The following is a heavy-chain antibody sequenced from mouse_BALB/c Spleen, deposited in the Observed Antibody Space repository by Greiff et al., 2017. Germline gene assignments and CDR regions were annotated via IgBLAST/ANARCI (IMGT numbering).Heavy chain of an antibody. Sequence: QVQLKESGPELVKPGASVRISCKASGYTFTSYYIHWVKQRPGQGLEWIGWIYPGNVNTKYNEKFKGKATLTADKSSSTAYMQLSSLTSEDSAVYFCARNPIGYAYAMDYWGQGTSVTVSS. V-gene: IGHV1S56*01. CDR3: ARNPIGYAYAMDY. CDR1: GYTFTSYY. J-gene: IGHJ4*01. D-gene: IGHD2-2*01. CDR2: IYPGNVNT.